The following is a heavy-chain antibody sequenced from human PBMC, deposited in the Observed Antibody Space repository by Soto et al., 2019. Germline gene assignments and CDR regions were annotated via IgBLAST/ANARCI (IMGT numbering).Heavy chain of an antibody. J-gene: IGHJ4*02. D-gene: IGHD3-3*01. CDR2: IIGGGGNT. CDR1: GFTFSSYA. Sequence: PGGSLRLSCEASGFTFSSYAMSWVRQAPGKGLEWVSAIIGGGGNTYHADSVRGRFTISRDNSKNTLYLQMNSLRAEDTAVYYCGTGSSFAIWGQRSLVIVSS. V-gene: IGHV3-23*01. CDR3: GTGSSFAI.